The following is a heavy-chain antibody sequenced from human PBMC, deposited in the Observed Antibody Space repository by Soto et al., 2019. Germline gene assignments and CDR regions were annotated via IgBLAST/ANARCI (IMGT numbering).Heavy chain of an antibody. CDR2: IRAYNGDT. J-gene: IGHJ5*02. D-gene: IGHD1-7*01. V-gene: IGHV1-18*04. CDR1: AYTFTTYG. Sequence: QVQLVQSGAAVKRPGASVKVSCKTSAYTFTTYGVNWVRQAPGQGLEWMGWIRAYNGDTNYAQKLKGRVTMTTDTSTSTAYIELRSLTSDDTAVYYCARDPGFVLAVELRGGFDPWGQGTLVTVSS. CDR3: ARDPGFVLAVELRGGFDP.